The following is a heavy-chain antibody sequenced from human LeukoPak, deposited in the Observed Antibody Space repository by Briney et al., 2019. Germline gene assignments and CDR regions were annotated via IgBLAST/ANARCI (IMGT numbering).Heavy chain of an antibody. J-gene: IGHJ4*02. Sequence: GGSLRLSCSASGFTFSTYWMSWVRQAPGKGLEWLSAISISGDDTYYADSVKGRFTISRDNSKNTLYLQMNSLSADDTAMYYCANEIRPNDYWGQGTLVTVSS. CDR1: GFTFSTYW. D-gene: IGHD4-17*01. CDR3: ANEIRPNDY. V-gene: IGHV3-23*01. CDR2: ISISGDDT.